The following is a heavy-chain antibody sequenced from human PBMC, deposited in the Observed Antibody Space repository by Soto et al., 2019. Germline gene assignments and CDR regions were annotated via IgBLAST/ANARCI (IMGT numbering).Heavy chain of an antibody. CDR1: GYTFTSYG. CDR3: ARVLWEESRDDY. D-gene: IGHD1-26*01. CDR2: ISAYNGNT. V-gene: IGHV1-18*01. Sequence: QVQLVQSGAEVKKPGASVKVSCKASGYTFTSYGISWVRQAPGQGLEWMGWISAYNGNTNYAQKLQGRVTMTTDTSTSTADMELRSRRADDTSVYYRARVLWEESRDDYWGQGTPVTVSS. J-gene: IGHJ4*02.